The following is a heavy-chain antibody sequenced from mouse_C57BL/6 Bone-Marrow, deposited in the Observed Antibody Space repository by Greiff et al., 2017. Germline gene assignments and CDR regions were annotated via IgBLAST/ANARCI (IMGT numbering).Heavy chain of an antibody. J-gene: IGHJ2*01. V-gene: IGHV1-64*01. CDR2: IHPNSGST. CDR3: ARADYGNYDYFDY. CDR1: GYTFTSYW. Sequence: QVQLQQPGAELVKPGASVKLSCKASGYTFTSYWMHWVKQRPGQGLEWIGMIHPNSGSTNYNEKFKNKATLTVDKSSSTAYMQLSSLTSEDSAVYYCARADYGNYDYFDYWGQGTTLTVSS. D-gene: IGHD2-1*01.